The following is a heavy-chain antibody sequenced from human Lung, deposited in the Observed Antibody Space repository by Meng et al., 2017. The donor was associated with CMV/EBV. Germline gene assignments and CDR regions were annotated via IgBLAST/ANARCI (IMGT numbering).Heavy chain of an antibody. D-gene: IGHD2-2*01. V-gene: IGHV1-2*02. CDR2: INPNSGGT. CDR1: GYTFTGYY. Sequence: ASVKVSCKASGYTFTGYYMHWVRQAPGQGLEWMGWINPNSGGTNYAQKFQGRVTMTRDTSISTAYMELSRLRSDDTAVYYCARPPVSEDIVVVPADNYWGQGTLVTGSS. J-gene: IGHJ4*02. CDR3: ARPPVSEDIVVVPADNY.